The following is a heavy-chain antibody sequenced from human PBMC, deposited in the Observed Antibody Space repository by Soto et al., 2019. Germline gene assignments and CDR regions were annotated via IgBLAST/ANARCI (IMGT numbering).Heavy chain of an antibody. CDR2: ISGSGGST. Sequence: GGSLRLSCAASGFTFSSYAMSWVRQAPGKGPEWVSAISGSGGSTYYADSVKGRFTISRDNSKNTLSLQMNSLRAEDTAVYYCVYSGYCSGGSCYNWFDPWGQGTLVTVSS. V-gene: IGHV3-23*01. J-gene: IGHJ5*02. CDR3: VYSGYCSGGSCYNWFDP. D-gene: IGHD2-15*01. CDR1: GFTFSSYA.